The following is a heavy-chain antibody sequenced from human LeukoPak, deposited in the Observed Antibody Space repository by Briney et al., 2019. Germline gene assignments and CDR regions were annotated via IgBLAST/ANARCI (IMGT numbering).Heavy chain of an antibody. J-gene: IGHJ4*02. CDR2: ISYDGSNK. D-gene: IGHD3-22*01. CDR1: GFTFSSYA. V-gene: IGHV3-30-3*01. Sequence: GGSLRLSCAASGFTFSSYAMHWVRQAPGKGLEWVAVISYDGSNKYYADSVKGRFTISRDNSKNTLYLQMNSLRAEDTAVYYCARDGLVDDYNDSSGYWFDYWGQGTLVTVSS. CDR3: ARDGLVDDYNDSSGYWFDY.